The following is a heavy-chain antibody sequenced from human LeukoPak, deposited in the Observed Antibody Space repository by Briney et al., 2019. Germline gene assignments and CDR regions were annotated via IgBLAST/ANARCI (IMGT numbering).Heavy chain of an antibody. CDR3: AKDLGFIVGGGY. CDR1: GFTFSSYA. J-gene: IGHJ4*02. D-gene: IGHD1-26*01. CDR2: ISGSGAST. Sequence: GGSLRLSCAASGFTFSSYAMSWVRQAPGKGLEWVSSISGSGASTYYADSVKGRFTISRDNSKNTLYLQMNSLRAEGTAVYYCAKDLGFIVGGGYWGQGTLVTVSS. V-gene: IGHV3-23*01.